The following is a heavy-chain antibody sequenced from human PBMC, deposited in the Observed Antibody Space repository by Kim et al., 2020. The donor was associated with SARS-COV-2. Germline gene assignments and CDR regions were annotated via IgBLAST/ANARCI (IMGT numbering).Heavy chain of an antibody. J-gene: IGHJ4*02. CDR3: ARRRGYCSSTSCYAQHFDY. CDR1: GGSISSSSYY. D-gene: IGHD2-2*01. V-gene: IGHV4-39*01. Sequence: SETLSLTCTVSGGSISSSSYYWGWIRQPPGKGLEWIGSIYYSGSTYYNPSLKSRVTISVDTSKNQFSLKLSSVTAADTAVYYCARRRGYCSSTSCYAQHFDYWGQGTLVTVSS. CDR2: IYYSGST.